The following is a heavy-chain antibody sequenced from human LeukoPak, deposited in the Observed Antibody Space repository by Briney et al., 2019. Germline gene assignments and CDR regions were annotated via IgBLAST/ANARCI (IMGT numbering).Heavy chain of an antibody. Sequence: RRSLSPSCAASGLTFTNAYMNWVSQAPGKGREWVGRIKPKTDGETTEYSAPVKDRFSISRDDSKSMMYLQMNSLKTEDTAVYYCITPLPYSAQGGQGTLVTVSS. D-gene: IGHD2-21*01. CDR1: GLTFTNAY. V-gene: IGHV3-15*07. CDR2: IKPKTDGETT. J-gene: IGHJ4*02. CDR3: ITPLPYSAQ.